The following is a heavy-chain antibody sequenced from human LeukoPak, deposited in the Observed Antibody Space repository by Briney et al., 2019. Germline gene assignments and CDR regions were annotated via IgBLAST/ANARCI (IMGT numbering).Heavy chain of an antibody. Sequence: GGSLRLSCAASGFXFSSYGIHWVRRAPGKGREWVAVIWYDGSNKYYADSVKGRFTISRDNSKNTLYLQMNSLRAEDTAVYYCARDRGYCSGGSCSRSYYFDYWGQGTLVTVSS. CDR3: ARDRGYCSGGSCSRSYYFDY. J-gene: IGHJ4*02. CDR1: GFXFSSYG. CDR2: IWYDGSNK. D-gene: IGHD2-15*01. V-gene: IGHV3-33*01.